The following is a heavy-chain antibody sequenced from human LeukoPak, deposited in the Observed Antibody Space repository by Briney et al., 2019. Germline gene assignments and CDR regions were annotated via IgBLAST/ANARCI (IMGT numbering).Heavy chain of an antibody. CDR2: IKQDGSEI. CDR1: GFTFSGYW. V-gene: IGHV3-7*01. J-gene: IGHJ4*02. CDR3: ARDKAVGPTLLDY. Sequence: GGSLRLSCAAPGFTFSGYWMSWVRQAPGKGPEWGANIKQDGSEIYYVDSVKGRFTISRDNAKNSLYLQMNSLRAEDTAVYYCARDKAVGPTLLDYWGQGTLVTVSS. D-gene: IGHD1-26*01.